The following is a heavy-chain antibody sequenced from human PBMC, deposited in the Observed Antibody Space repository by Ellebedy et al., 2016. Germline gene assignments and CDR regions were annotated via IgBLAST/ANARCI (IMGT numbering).Heavy chain of an antibody. CDR1: GISIGNKY. CDR2: YSGRGDYT. J-gene: IGHJ3*01. Sequence: GGSLRLSCAASGISIGNKYMTWVRQAPGKGLEWVSGYSGRGDYTYYADSVRGRFTISRDNSKNTVYLQMNSLRVEDTAVYYCVKGKTGNYGGDAFDFWGQGTMVTVSS. V-gene: IGHV3-23*01. D-gene: IGHD1-1*01. CDR3: VKGKTGNYGGDAFDF.